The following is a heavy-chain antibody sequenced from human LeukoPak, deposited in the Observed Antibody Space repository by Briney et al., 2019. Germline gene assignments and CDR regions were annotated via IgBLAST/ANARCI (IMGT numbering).Heavy chain of an antibody. CDR3: ARASYNWNYVHYYYYMDV. Sequence: GGSLRLSCAASGFTFSSYGMHWVRQAPGKGLEWVSYISSSGSTIYYADSVKGRFTISRDNAKNSLYLQMNSLRAEDTAVYYCARASYNWNYVHYYYYMDVWGKGTTVTVSS. V-gene: IGHV3-48*04. D-gene: IGHD1-7*01. J-gene: IGHJ6*03. CDR1: GFTFSSYG. CDR2: ISSSGSTI.